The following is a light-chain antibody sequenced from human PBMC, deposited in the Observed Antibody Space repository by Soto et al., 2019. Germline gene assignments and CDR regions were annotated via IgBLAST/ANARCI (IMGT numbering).Light chain of an antibody. V-gene: IGKV3-20*01. CDR3: QQYGSSPLT. Sequence: EIVLTQSPATLSLSPGEIATLSFRASQSVNSMLAWYQQKPGQAPRLLIYGASSRATGIPDRFSGSGSGTDFTLTISRLEPEDFAVYYCQQYGSSPLTFGGGTKVDIK. CDR2: GAS. CDR1: QSVNSM. J-gene: IGKJ4*01.